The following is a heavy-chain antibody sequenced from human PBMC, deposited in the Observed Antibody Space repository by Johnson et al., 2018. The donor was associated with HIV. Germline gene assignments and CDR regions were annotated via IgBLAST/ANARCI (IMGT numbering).Heavy chain of an antibody. D-gene: IGHD3-10*01. V-gene: IGHV3-30*03. CDR1: RFTFSNYA. J-gene: IGHJ3*02. CDR3: AREVGGGRGVGDAFDI. Sequence: QEKLVESGGGVVQPGKSLRLSCSASRFTFSNYAMNWVRQAPGKGLEWMAIISYDGSNKNYADSVKGRFTISRDNSKNTLYLQMNSLRAEDTAVYYCAREVGGGRGVGDAFDIWGQGTMVTVSS. CDR2: ISYDGSNK.